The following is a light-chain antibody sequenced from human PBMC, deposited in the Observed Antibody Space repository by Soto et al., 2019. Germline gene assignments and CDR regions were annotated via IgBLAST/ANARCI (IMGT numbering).Light chain of an antibody. CDR3: QQYNNSPLT. V-gene: IGKV3-15*01. Sequence: EIVLTQSPATLSVSPGERATLSCRASQSVSSSFVCYQQKPGQHPTLLIYGASTRATGIPARFSGSGSGTEFTLTISSLQSVDFAVYNCQQYNNSPLTFGPGTKVDFK. CDR1: QSVSSS. CDR2: GAS. J-gene: IGKJ3*01.